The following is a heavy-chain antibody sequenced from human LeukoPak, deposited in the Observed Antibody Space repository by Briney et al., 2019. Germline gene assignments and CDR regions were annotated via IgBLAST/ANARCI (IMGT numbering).Heavy chain of an antibody. J-gene: IGHJ4*02. CDR2: ISGSGGST. CDR1: GVTFSSCA. V-gene: IGHV3-23*01. CDR3: AKDGEGTTKFHY. D-gene: IGHD1-26*01. Sequence: PGGSLRLSCAASGVTFSSCAMSWVLQAPGKSLEWVSAISGSGGSTYYADSVKGRFTISRDNSKNTLYLQMNSLRAEDTAIYYCAKDGEGTTKFHYWGQGTLVTVSS.